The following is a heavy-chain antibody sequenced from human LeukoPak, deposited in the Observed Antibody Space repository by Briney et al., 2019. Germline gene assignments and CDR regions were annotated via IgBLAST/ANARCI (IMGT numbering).Heavy chain of an antibody. J-gene: IGHJ4*02. V-gene: IGHV3-30*03. CDR1: GFTFSSYG. CDR3: ASDYGGIFY. Sequence: GRSLRLSCAASGFTFSSYGMHWVRQAPGKGLEWVAVISYDGSNKYYADSVKGRFTISRDNSKNTLCLQMNSLRAEDTAVYYCASDYGGIFYWGQGTLVTVSS. CDR2: ISYDGSNK. D-gene: IGHD4-23*01.